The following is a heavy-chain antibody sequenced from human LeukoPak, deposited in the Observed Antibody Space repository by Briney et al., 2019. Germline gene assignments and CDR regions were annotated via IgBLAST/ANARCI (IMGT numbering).Heavy chain of an antibody. CDR2: ISWNSGSI. Sequence: SLRLSCAASGFTFDDYAMHWVRQAPGKGLEWVSGISWNSGSIGYADSVKGRFTISRDNAKNSLYLQMNSLRAEDTAVYYCARDKELGELRLDYWGQGTLVTVSS. CDR1: GFTFDDYA. V-gene: IGHV3-9*01. CDR3: ARDKELGELRLDY. D-gene: IGHD3-10*01. J-gene: IGHJ4*02.